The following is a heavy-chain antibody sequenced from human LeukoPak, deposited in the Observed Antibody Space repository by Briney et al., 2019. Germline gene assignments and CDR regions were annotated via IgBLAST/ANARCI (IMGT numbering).Heavy chain of an antibody. CDR2: ISGSGGST. V-gene: IGHV3-23*01. D-gene: IGHD1-26*01. J-gene: IGHJ6*03. Sequence: GGSLRLSCAASGFTFSTYAMTWVRQAPGKGLEWVSAISGSGGSTYYADSVKGRFTIPRDNSKNTLYLQMNSLRAEDTAVYYCARSGSYYYYYYMDVWGKGTTVTISS. CDR3: ARSGSYYYYYYMDV. CDR1: GFTFSTYA.